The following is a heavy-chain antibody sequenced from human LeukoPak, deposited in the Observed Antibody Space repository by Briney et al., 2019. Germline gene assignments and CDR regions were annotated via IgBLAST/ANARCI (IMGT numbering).Heavy chain of an antibody. CDR2: INHSGST. J-gene: IGHJ3*02. CDR3: ARHPSRTVSSSWYLPRAFDI. CDR1: GGSFSGYY. Sequence: SETLSLTCAVYGGSFSGYYWSWIRQPPGKGLEWIGEINHSGSTNYNPSLKSRVTISVDTPKNQFSLKLSSVTAADTAVYYCARHPSRTVSSSWYLPRAFDIWGQGTMVTVSS. V-gene: IGHV4-34*01. D-gene: IGHD6-13*01.